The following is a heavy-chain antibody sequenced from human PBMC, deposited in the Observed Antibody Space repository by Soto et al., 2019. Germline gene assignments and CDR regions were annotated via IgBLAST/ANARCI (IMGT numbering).Heavy chain of an antibody. J-gene: IGHJ5*02. CDR3: ARDLTISSTDGPLDP. CDR1: GGSMSRYY. Sequence: SETLSLTCTVSGGSMSRYYWTWIRQPPGKGLEWIGNIHYTGSTNYNPSLKSRITILLGTSTSQFSLKVSSVTAADTAVYYCARDLTISSTDGPLDPWGHGTLVTVSS. CDR2: IHYTGST. D-gene: IGHD1-1*01. V-gene: IGHV4-59*01.